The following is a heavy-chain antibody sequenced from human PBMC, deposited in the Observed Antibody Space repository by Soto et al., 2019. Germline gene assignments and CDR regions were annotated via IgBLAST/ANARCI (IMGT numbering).Heavy chain of an antibody. D-gene: IGHD2-15*01. J-gene: IGHJ4*02. V-gene: IGHV3-23*01. CDR3: AKTLSGRFDY. Sequence: GGSLRLSCAASRFTFSSYAMSWVRQAPGKGLEWVSTISGSGGGTFYADSVKGRFTISRDNSKNTLYLQMNSLRAEDTAVYYCAKTLSGRFDYWGQGTLVTVSS. CDR1: RFTFSSYA. CDR2: ISGSGGGT.